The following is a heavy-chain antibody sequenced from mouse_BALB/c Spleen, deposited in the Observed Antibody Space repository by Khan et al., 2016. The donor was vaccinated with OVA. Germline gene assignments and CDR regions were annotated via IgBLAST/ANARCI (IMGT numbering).Heavy chain of an antibody. CDR3: AKRRVVYFDY. J-gene: IGHJ2*01. V-gene: IGHV2-3*01. CDR2: IWGDGSI. D-gene: IGHD1-1*02. CDR1: GFSLTSNG. Sequence: VQLQESGPGLVAPSQSLSITCTVSGFSLTSNGVSWVRQPPGKGLEWLGVIWGDGSINYHSVLKSRLSISKENSQSQVFLKLNSLQTDDTATYYCAKRRVVYFDYWGQGTTLTVSS.